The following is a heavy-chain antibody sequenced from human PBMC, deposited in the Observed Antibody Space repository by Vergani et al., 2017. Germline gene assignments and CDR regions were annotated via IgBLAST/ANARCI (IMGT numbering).Heavy chain of an antibody. J-gene: IGHJ3*02. Sequence: QVQLVESGGGVVQPGRSLRLSCAASGFTFSSYAMHWVRQAPGKGLEWVAVISYDGSNKYYADSVKGRFTISRDNSKNTLYLQMNSLRAEDTAVYYCANNPNYYDSSGPDAFDIWGQGTMVTVSS. CDR2: ISYDGSNK. D-gene: IGHD3-22*01. CDR3: ANNPNYYDSSGPDAFDI. CDR1: GFTFSSYA. V-gene: IGHV3-30*04.